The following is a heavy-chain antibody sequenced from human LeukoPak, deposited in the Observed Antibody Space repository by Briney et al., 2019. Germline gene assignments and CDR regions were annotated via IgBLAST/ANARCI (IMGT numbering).Heavy chain of an antibody. Sequence: PGGTLSLSCTASGFTFSSYGMHWVRLAPATGLERVAVIWYDGSNKYYADSGKGRFTISRDDSKNTLYLQMNSLRAEDTAVYYCARTDEGDYYDSSGYSDPGDYWGQGTLVTVS. CDR1: GFTFSSYG. V-gene: IGHV3-33*01. J-gene: IGHJ4*02. CDR2: IWYDGSNK. CDR3: ARTDEGDYYDSSGYSDPGDY. D-gene: IGHD3-22*01.